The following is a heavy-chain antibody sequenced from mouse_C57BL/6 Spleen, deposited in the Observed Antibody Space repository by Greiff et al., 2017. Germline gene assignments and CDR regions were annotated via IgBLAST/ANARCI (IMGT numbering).Heavy chain of an antibody. D-gene: IGHD1-1*01. J-gene: IGHJ4*01. CDR2: ISYDGSN. CDR1: GYSITSGYY. Sequence: EVQRVESGPGLVKPSQSLSLTCSVTGYSITSGYYWNWIRQFPGNKLEWMGYISYDGSNNYNPSLKNRISITRDTSKNQFFLKLNSVTTEDTATYYCAREELQAMDYWGQGTSVTVSS. CDR3: AREELQAMDY. V-gene: IGHV3-6*01.